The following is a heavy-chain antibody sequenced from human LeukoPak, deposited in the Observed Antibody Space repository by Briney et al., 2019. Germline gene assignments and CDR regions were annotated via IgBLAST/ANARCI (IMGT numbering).Heavy chain of an antibody. V-gene: IGHV3-7*04. CDR2: INEDGSEK. Sequence: GGSLRLSCAASRFTFSSYWMSWVRQAPGKGLEWVANINEDGSEKYYVDSVKGRFTISRDNAKNSLYLQMNRLRAEDTAVYHCARRYCSRTSCYVYFDYWGQGTLVTVSS. CDR1: RFTFSSYW. CDR3: ARRYCSRTSCYVYFDY. D-gene: IGHD2-2*01. J-gene: IGHJ4*02.